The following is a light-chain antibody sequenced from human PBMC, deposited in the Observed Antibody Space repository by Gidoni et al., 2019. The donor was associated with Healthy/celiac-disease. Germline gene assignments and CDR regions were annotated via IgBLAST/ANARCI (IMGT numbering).Light chain of an antibody. Sequence: DIQITHSPSSLSASVGDRVTITCRASQSISSYLNWYQQKPGKAPKLLIYAASSLESGVPSRFSGSGSGTDFTLTISSLQPEDFATYYCQQSYSTSPFTFGPGTKVDIK. V-gene: IGKV1-39*01. CDR3: QQSYSTSPFT. CDR2: AAS. CDR1: QSISSY. J-gene: IGKJ3*01.